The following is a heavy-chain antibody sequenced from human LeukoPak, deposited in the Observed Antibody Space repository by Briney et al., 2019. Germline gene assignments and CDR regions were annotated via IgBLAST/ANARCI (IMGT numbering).Heavy chain of an antibody. V-gene: IGHV4-34*01. J-gene: IGHJ4*02. D-gene: IGHD3-10*01. CDR3: ARRRSSPDYYGSGSYYRPFDY. CDR2: INHSGST. CDR1: GGSFSGYY. Sequence: SETLSLTCAVYGGSFSGYYWSWIRQPPGKGLEWIGEINHSGSTNYNPSLKSRVTISVDTSKNQFSLKLSSVTAADTAVYYCARRRSSPDYYGSGSYYRPFDYWGQGTLVTVSS.